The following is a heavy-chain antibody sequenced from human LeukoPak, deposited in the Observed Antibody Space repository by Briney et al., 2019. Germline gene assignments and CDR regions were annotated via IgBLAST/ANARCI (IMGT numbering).Heavy chain of an antibody. V-gene: IGHV1-2*02. CDR1: GYTFTGYY. D-gene: IGHD3-22*01. CDR3: ARAPSPYYYDSSGYYFDY. J-gene: IGHJ4*02. CDR2: INPNSGGT. Sequence: ASVKVSCKASGYTFTGYYMHWVRQAPGQGLEWMGWINPNSGGTNYAQKFQGRVTMTRDTSISTAYMELSRLRSDDTAVYYCARAPSPYYYDSSGYYFDYWGQGTLITVSS.